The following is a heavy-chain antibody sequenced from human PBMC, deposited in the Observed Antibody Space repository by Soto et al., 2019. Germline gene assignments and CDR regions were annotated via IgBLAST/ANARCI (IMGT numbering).Heavy chain of an antibody. Sequence: ASVKVSCKVSGYTLTELSMHWVRQAPGKGLEWMGGFDPEDGETIYAQKFQGRVTMTEDTSTDTAYMELSSLRSEDTAVYYCATFRITMVRGVIIPSTYFDYWGQGTLVTVSS. J-gene: IGHJ4*02. V-gene: IGHV1-24*01. CDR2: FDPEDGET. D-gene: IGHD3-10*01. CDR3: ATFRITMVRGVIIPSTYFDY. CDR1: GYTLTELS.